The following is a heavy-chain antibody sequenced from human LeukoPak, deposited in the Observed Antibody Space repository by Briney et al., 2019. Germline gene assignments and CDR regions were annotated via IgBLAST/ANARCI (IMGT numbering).Heavy chain of an antibody. J-gene: IGHJ4*02. Sequence: SETLSLTCAVYGGSFSGYYWSWIRQPPGKGLEWIGEINHSGSTNYNPSLKSRVTISVDTSKNQFSLKLSSVTAADTAVYYCAGGYCSGGSCYHFDYWGQGTLVTVSS. D-gene: IGHD2-15*01. CDR2: INHSGST. V-gene: IGHV4-34*01. CDR3: AGGYCSGGSCYHFDY. CDR1: GGSFSGYY.